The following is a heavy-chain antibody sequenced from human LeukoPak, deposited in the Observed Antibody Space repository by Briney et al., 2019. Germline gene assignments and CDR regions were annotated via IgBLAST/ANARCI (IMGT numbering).Heavy chain of an antibody. CDR2: INHSGST. J-gene: IGHJ4*02. D-gene: IGHD6-19*01. Sequence: SETLSLTCTVSGGSISSYYWSWIRQPPGKGLEWIGEINHSGSTNYNPSPKSRVTISVDTSKNQFSLKLSSVTAADTAVYYCARRKTGYSSGWFPFDYWGQGTLVTVSS. CDR3: ARRKTGYSSGWFPFDY. V-gene: IGHV4-34*01. CDR1: GGSISSYY.